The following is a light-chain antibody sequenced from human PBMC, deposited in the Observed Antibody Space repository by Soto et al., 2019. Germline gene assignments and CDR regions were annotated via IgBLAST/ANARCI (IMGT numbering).Light chain of an antibody. Sequence: ELVLTQSPGTLSLSPGERATLSGRASQSIPNNYLAWYQQKPGRAHRRLIYGASSRATGIPDRFSGSGSGTDFTLTISRLEPEDFAMYYCQQYGYLVTFGGGTKVDIK. V-gene: IGKV3-20*01. CDR1: QSIPNNY. CDR3: QQYGYLVT. CDR2: GAS. J-gene: IGKJ4*01.